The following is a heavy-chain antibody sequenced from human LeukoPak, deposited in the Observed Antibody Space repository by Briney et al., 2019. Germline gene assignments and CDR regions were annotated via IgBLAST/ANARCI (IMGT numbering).Heavy chain of an antibody. CDR2: IYYSGST. J-gene: IGHJ6*03. D-gene: IGHD3-22*01. CDR3: ARSPYYYDSSGDYYYYYMDV. CDR1: GGSISSYY. V-gene: IGHV4-59*01. Sequence: TPSETLSLTCTVSGGSISSYYRSWIRQPPGKGLEWIGYIYYSGSTNYNPSLKSRVTISVDTSKNQFSLKLSSVTAADTAVYYCARSPYYYDSSGDYYYYYMDVWGKGTTVTVSS.